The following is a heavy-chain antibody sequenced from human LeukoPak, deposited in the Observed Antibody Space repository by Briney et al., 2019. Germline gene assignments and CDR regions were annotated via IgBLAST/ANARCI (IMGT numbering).Heavy chain of an antibody. CDR3: ARDYDFWSGYYSPTRGYFGY. CDR2: IRYDGSNK. V-gene: IGHV3-30*02. J-gene: IGHJ4*02. CDR1: GFTFSGSG. Sequence: PGGSLRLSCAASGFTFSGSGMHWVRQAPGKGLEWVTFIRYDGSNKYYTDSVKGRFTISRDNSKNTLYPQMDSLRAEDTAVYYCARDYDFWSGYYSPTRGYFGYWGQGTLVTVSS. D-gene: IGHD3-3*01.